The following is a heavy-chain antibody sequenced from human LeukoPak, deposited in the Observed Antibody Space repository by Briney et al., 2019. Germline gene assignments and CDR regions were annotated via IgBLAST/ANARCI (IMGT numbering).Heavy chain of an antibody. CDR2: IYYSRST. D-gene: IGHD5-12*01. V-gene: IGHV4-59*01. CDR1: GGSISSYY. CDR3: AREDSGYDAFDI. J-gene: IGHJ3*02. Sequence: SETLSLTCTVSGGSISSYYWSWIRQPPGKGLEWIGDIYYSRSTNYNPSLKSRVTISVDTSKNQFSLKLSYVTAADTAVYYCAREDSGYDAFDIWGQGTMVTVSS.